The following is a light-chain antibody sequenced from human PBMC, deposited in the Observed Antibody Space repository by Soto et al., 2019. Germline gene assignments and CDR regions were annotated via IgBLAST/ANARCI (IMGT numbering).Light chain of an antibody. CDR2: RNN. V-gene: IGLV1-47*01. CDR3: AAWDDSLSGWV. J-gene: IGLJ3*02. CDR1: SSNIGSNY. Sequence: QYVLTQPTSASGTPGQRVTISCSGSSSNIGSNYVYWYQQLPGTAPKLLIYRNNQRPSGVPDRFSGSKSGTSASLAISGLRSEDEADYYCAAWDDSLSGWVFGGGTKLTVL.